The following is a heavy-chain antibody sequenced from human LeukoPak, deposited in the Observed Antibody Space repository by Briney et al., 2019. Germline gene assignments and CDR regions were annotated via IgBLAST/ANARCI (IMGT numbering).Heavy chain of an antibody. Sequence: SETLSLTCTVSGGSISSYYWSWIRQPPGKGLEWIGEINHSGSTNYNPSLKSRVTISVDTSKNRFSLKLSSVTAADTAVYYCARENIVVVVAAGRYFDYWGQGTLVTVSS. CDR1: GGSISSYY. V-gene: IGHV4-34*01. CDR3: ARENIVVVVAAGRYFDY. CDR2: INHSGST. J-gene: IGHJ4*02. D-gene: IGHD2-15*01.